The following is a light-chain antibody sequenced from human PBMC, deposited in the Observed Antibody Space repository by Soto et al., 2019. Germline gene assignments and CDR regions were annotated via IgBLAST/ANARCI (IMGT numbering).Light chain of an antibody. CDR3: LQHYSYTRT. Sequence: EIQMTQSPSSLSASVGDRVTITGRASPGIRNDLSWYQKKPGKAPNSMIYAASSLHSGVPSRFSGSASGTEFNLAISGLQTEDFATYDCLQHYSYTRTFGQGTKLDIK. CDR2: AAS. V-gene: IGKV1-17*01. CDR1: PGIRND. J-gene: IGKJ1*01.